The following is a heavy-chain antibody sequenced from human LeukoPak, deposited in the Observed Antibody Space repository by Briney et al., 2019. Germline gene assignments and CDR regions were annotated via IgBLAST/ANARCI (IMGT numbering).Heavy chain of an antibody. V-gene: IGHV5-51*01. J-gene: IGHJ5*02. CDR2: IYPGDSDT. Sequence: GESLKISCKGSGYSFTSYWIGWVRQMPGKGLEWMGIIYPGDSDTRYSPSFQGQVTISADKSISTAYLQWSSLKASDTAMYYCARHQLITGTGNWFDPWGQGTLVTVSS. CDR1: GYSFTSYW. CDR3: ARHQLITGTGNWFDP. D-gene: IGHD1-7*01.